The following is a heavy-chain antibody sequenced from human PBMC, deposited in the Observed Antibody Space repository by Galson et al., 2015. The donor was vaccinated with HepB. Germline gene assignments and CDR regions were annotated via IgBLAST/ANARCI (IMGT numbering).Heavy chain of an antibody. CDR2: ISYDGSNK. V-gene: IGHV3-30*18. CDR1: GFTFSSYG. D-gene: IGHD3-10*01. J-gene: IGHJ6*03. CDR3: AKDKVQGYYYMDV. Sequence: SLRLSCAASGFTFSSYGMHWVRQAPGKGLEWVAVISYDGSNKYYADSVKGRFTISRDNSKNTLYLQMNSLRAEDTAVYYCAKDKVQGYYYMDVWGKGTTVTVSS.